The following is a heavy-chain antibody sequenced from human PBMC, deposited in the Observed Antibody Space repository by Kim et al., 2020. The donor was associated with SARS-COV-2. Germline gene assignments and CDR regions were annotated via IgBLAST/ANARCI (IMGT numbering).Heavy chain of an antibody. CDR3: ARGGSWYNFDY. D-gene: IGHD6-13*01. Sequence: GGSLRLSCAASGFTFSSYSMNWVRQAPGKGLEWVSSISSSSSYRYYADSVKGRFTISRDNAKNSLYLQMNSLRAEDTAVYYCARGGSWYNFDYWGQGTLVTVSS. CDR2: ISSSSSYR. J-gene: IGHJ4*02. CDR1: GFTFSSYS. V-gene: IGHV3-21*01.